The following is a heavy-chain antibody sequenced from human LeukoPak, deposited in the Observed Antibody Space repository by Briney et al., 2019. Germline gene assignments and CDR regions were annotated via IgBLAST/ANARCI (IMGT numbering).Heavy chain of an antibody. CDR2: INDRGIAT. CDR3: AKGLKTAVGPYKGYHYYMDV. D-gene: IGHD5-18*01. CDR1: GFTFSNYA. J-gene: IGHJ6*03. V-gene: IGHV3-23*01. Sequence: GGSLRLSCAASGFTFSNYAMSWVRQAPGKGLEWVSTINDRGIATYYADSVKGRFTISRDNSKNTLSLQVSSLRAEDTAIYYCAKGLKTAVGPYKGYHYYMDVWGKGSTVTVSS.